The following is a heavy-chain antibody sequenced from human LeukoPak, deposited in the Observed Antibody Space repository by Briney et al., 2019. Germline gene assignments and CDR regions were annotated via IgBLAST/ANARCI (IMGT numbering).Heavy chain of an antibody. Sequence: GASVKVSCKAAGGTFSSYAISWVRQAPGQGLEWMGRIIPIFGTANYAQKFQGRVTITTDESTSTAYMELSSLRSEDTAVYYCAKTDREWLLPVNIWGKGTTVTVSS. CDR3: AKTDREWLLPVNI. CDR1: GGTFSSYA. D-gene: IGHD3-22*01. V-gene: IGHV1-69*05. CDR2: IIPIFGTA. J-gene: IGHJ6*04.